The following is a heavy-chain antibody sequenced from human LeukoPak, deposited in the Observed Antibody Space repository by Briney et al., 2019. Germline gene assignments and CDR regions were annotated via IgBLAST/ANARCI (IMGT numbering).Heavy chain of an antibody. CDR2: MNPNSGNT. CDR1: GYTFTRYD. Sequence: VASVKVSCKASGYTFTRYDINWVPQATGQGLEWMGWMNPNSGNTGYAQKFQGRVTMTRNTSIRTAYMELSSLRSEDTAVYYCARESDLLRADDYWGQGTLVTVSS. D-gene: IGHD2-15*01. CDR3: ARESDLLRADDY. J-gene: IGHJ4*02. V-gene: IGHV1-8*01.